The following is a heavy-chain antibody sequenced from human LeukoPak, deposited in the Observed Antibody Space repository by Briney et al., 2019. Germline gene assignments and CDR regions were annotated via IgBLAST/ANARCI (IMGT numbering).Heavy chain of an antibody. CDR3: AGARGLRYFTDY. Sequence: GGSLRLSCAASGFTFSSYSMNWVRQAPGKGLEWVSSISSSSSYIYYADSVKGRFTISRDNAKNSLYLQMNSLRAEDTAVYYCAGARGLRYFTDYWGQGTLVTVSS. J-gene: IGHJ4*02. V-gene: IGHV3-21*01. D-gene: IGHD3-9*01. CDR1: GFTFSSYS. CDR2: ISSSSSYI.